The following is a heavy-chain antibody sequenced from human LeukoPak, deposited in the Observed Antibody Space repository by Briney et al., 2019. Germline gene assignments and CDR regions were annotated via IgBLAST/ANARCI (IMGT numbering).Heavy chain of an antibody. V-gene: IGHV3-30*02. CDR1: GFTFSSYG. CDR3: AKDPHPIIEDHHYFDY. J-gene: IGHJ4*02. Sequence: GGSLRLSCAASGFTFSSYGMHWVRQAPGKGLEWVAFIRYDGSNKYYADSVKGRFTISRDNSKNTLYLQMNSLRAEDTAVYYCAKDPHPIIEDHHYFDYWGQGTLVTVSS. D-gene: IGHD1-14*01. CDR2: IRYDGSNK.